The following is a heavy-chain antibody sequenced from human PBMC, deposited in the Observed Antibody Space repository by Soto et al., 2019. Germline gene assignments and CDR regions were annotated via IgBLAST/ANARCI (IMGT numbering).Heavy chain of an antibody. CDR3: ARSRIQLWSDFDY. V-gene: IGHV3-7*01. D-gene: IGHD5-18*01. CDR1: RFTFSSYS. J-gene: IGHJ4*02. CDR2: IKQDGSEK. Sequence: PGGSLRLSCVASRFTFSSYSMNWVRQAPGKGLEWVANIKQDGSEKYYVDSVKGRFTISRDNSKNTLYLQMNSLRAEDTAVYYCARSRIQLWSDFDYWGQGTLVTVPQ.